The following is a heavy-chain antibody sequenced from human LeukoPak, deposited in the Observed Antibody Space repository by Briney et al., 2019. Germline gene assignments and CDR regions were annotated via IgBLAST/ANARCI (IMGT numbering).Heavy chain of an antibody. CDR3: ARTGDCSSTSCYKPFDV. CDR2: ISYDGSNK. CDR1: GFTFSDHA. D-gene: IGHD2-2*02. J-gene: IGHJ3*01. V-gene: IGHV3-30*04. Sequence: PGGSLRLSCAASGFTFSDHAMHWVRQAPGKGLEWVAVISYDGSNKYHADSVKGRFTISRDNSKNTLSLQMNSLRIEGTAVYYCARTGDCSSTSCYKPFDVWGQGTMVTVSP.